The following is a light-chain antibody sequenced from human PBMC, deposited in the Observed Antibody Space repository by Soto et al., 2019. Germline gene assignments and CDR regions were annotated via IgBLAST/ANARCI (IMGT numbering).Light chain of an antibody. CDR2: GAS. CDR1: QSVSSN. V-gene: IGKV3-15*01. J-gene: IGKJ1*01. CDR3: QQYNNWLKT. Sequence: EIVMTQSPATLSVSPGERATLSCRASQSVSSNLAWYQQKPGQAPRLLIYGASTRATGIPAMFSGSGSGTEFTLTISSLQSEDFAVYYCQQYNNWLKTFGQGTKVEIK.